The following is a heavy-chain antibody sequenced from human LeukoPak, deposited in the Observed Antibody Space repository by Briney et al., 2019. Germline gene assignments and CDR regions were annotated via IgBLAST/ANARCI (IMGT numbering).Heavy chain of an antibody. CDR1: GFTFSSYR. J-gene: IGHJ4*02. V-gene: IGHV3-48*01. CDR3: ARDLNWETY. Sequence: GGSLRLSCAASGFTFSSYRMNWVRQAPGKGLEWVSYISSSSTTIYYADSVKGRFTISRDNAKNSLYLQMNSQRVEDTAVYYCARDLNWETYWGQGTLVSVSS. D-gene: IGHD7-27*01. CDR2: ISSSSTTI.